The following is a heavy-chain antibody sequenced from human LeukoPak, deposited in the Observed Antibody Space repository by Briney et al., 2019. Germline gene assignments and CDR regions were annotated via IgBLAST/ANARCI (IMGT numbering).Heavy chain of an antibody. D-gene: IGHD3-10*01. Sequence: GGSLRLSCAASGFTFSVYRMHWVRQVPGKGLVWVSNINRDGTTATNADSVKGRFTISRDNAKNTLYLQMNSLRAEDTAVYYCAREIFYGSGSPKIDSWGQGTLVTVSS. CDR2: INRDGTTA. V-gene: IGHV3-74*01. CDR3: AREIFYGSGSPKIDS. J-gene: IGHJ4*02. CDR1: GFTFSVYR.